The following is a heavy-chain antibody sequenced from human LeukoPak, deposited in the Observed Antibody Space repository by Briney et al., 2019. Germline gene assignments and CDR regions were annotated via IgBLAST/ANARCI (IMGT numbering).Heavy chain of an antibody. CDR2: IYYSGST. CDR3: AKFRRNYYDSSGSLAFDI. D-gene: IGHD3-22*01. J-gene: IGHJ3*02. Sequence: PSETLSLTCTVSGGSISSGGYYWNWIRQHPGKGLEWIGYIYYSGSTYYNPSLKSRVTISVDTSKNQFSLKLSSVTAADTAVYYCAKFRRNYYDSSGSLAFDIWGQGTMVTVSS. V-gene: IGHV4-31*02. CDR1: GGSISSGGYY.